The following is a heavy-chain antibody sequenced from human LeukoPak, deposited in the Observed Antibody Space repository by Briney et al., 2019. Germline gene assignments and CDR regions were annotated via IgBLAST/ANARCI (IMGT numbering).Heavy chain of an antibody. J-gene: IGHJ4*02. CDR2: IIPIFGTA. CDR1: LGTFSSYA. Sequence: SVKVSCKASLGTFSSYAISWVRQAPGQGLEWMGGIIPIFGTAHYAQKFQGRVTITADDSTSTALMELSSLRTEDTAVYYCARGFMVRGVIEYDYWGQGTLVTVSS. V-gene: IGHV1-69*13. CDR3: ARGFMVRGVIEYDY. D-gene: IGHD3-10*01.